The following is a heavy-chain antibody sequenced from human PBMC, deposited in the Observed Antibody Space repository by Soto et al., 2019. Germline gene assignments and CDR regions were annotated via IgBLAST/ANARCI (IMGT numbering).Heavy chain of an antibody. D-gene: IGHD2-21*02. V-gene: IGHV3-13*01. CDR1: GFTFSSYD. CDR3: ARSPLPPSLSVTIGDYYFDY. J-gene: IGHJ4*02. Sequence: GGSLRLSCAASGFTFSSYDMHWVRQATGKGLEWVSAIGTAGDTYYPGSVKGRFTISRENAKNSLYLQMNSLRAGDTAVYYCARSPLPPSLSVTIGDYYFDYWGQGTLVTVS. CDR2: IGTAGDT.